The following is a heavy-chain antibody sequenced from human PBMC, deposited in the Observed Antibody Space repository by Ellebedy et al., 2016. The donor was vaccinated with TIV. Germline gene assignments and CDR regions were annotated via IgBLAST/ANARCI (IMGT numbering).Heavy chain of an antibody. D-gene: IGHD2-8*02. V-gene: IGHV3-53*01. CDR1: GFTVSSNY. J-gene: IGHJ1*01. CDR3: ARTDCSGRSCYSFFNH. Sequence: GGSLRLSCVASGFTVSSNYMFWVRQAPGKGLEWVALQHSTDIPYYADSVSGRFTVSRDDSQNKLFLQMNNLRGDDTAVYYCARTDCSGRSCYSFFNHWGQGTLVTVS. CDR2: QHSTDIP.